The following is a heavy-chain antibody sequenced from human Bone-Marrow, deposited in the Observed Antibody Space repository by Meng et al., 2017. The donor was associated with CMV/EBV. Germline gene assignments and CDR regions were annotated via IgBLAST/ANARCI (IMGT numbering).Heavy chain of an antibody. D-gene: IGHD3-3*01. J-gene: IGHJ6*02. CDR1: GGSINSRNFY. Sequence: SETLSLTCSVSGGSINSRNFYWGWIRQPPGKGLQWIGNIYYSGNTYYNPSLKSRVTILVDTSTNQFSLRLSSVTAADTAVYYCTIFGSRSDGMGVWGQGTTVTVSS. CDR2: IYYSGNT. V-gene: IGHV4-39*07. CDR3: TIFGSRSDGMGV.